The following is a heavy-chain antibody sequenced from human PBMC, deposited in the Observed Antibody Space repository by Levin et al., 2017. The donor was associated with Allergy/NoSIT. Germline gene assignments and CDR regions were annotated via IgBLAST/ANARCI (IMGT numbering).Heavy chain of an antibody. CDR3: ARDVGFGVTMVRGSVMPY. Sequence: GGSLRLSCAASGFTFSSYSMNWVRQAPGKGLEWVSYISSSSSTIYYADSVKGRFTISRDNAKNSLYLQMNSLRAEDTAVYYCARDVGFGVTMVRGSVMPYWGQGTLVTVSS. D-gene: IGHD3-10*01. V-gene: IGHV3-48*01. CDR2: ISSSSSTI. CDR1: GFTFSSYS. J-gene: IGHJ4*02.